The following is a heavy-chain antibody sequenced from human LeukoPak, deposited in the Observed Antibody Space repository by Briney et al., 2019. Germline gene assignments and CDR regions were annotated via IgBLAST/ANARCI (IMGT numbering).Heavy chain of an antibody. V-gene: IGHV3-21*01. Sequence: GGSLRLSCAASGFTFSKYWMYWVRQAPGKGLEWVSSISSSSSYIYYADSVKGRFTISRDNAKNSLYLQMNSLRAEDTAVYYCARGRPSITILGVDIWGQGTMVTVSS. D-gene: IGHD3-3*01. CDR2: ISSSSSYI. CDR3: ARGRPSITILGVDI. CDR1: GFTFSKYW. J-gene: IGHJ3*02.